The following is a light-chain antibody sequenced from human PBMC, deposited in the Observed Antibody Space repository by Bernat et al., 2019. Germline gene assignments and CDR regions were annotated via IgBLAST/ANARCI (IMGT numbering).Light chain of an antibody. V-gene: IGKV1-5*03. J-gene: IGKJ2*01. CDR3: QQNDSYPKYT. Sequence: DIQMTQSPSTLPASVGDTVTITRRASQNINTWLAWYQQKPRKAPKLLIYKASSLQNGVQSRFSGSGSGTEFTLTINSLQPDDFATYHRQQNDSYPKYTFGQGTKLEIK. CDR1: QNINTW. CDR2: KAS.